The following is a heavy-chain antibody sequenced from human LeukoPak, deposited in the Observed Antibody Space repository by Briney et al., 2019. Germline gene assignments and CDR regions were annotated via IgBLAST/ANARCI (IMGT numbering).Heavy chain of an antibody. D-gene: IGHD1-1*01. V-gene: IGHV3-30*14. Sequence: GRSLRLSCAASGFTFSGYALQWVRQAPGKGLEWVAVILYDGTNKYYADSVKGRFTISRDRSKNTLYLQMNSLRAEDTAVYYCATTGGYWTGIYDRWGQGTLVTVS. CDR2: ILYDGTNK. CDR3: ATTGGYWTGIYDR. J-gene: IGHJ5*02. CDR1: GFTFSGYA.